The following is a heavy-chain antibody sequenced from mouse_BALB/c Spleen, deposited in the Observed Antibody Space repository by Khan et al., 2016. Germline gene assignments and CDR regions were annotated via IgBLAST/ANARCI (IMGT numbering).Heavy chain of an antibody. CDR2: ISYDGSN. V-gene: IGHV3-6*02. Sequence: EVQLQESGPGLVKPSQSLSLTCPVTGYSITSGYYWNWFRQFPGNKLEWMGYISYDGSNNYNPSLKNRISITRDTSKSQFFLKLNSVTSEDTATYYCARGGDLYGMDYWGQGTSVTVSS. CDR1: GYSITSGYY. D-gene: IGHD2-13*01. J-gene: IGHJ4*01. CDR3: ARGGDLYGMDY.